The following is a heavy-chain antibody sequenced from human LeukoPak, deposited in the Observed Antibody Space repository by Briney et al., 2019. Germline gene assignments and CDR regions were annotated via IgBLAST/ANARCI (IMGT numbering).Heavy chain of an antibody. V-gene: IGHV4-31*11. CDR3: ARPAGWSSGFVY. Sequence: SETLSLTRAVSGGPIRTGGYYWTWIPQHPGKGLEWIGYSYNSGTTYYNPPLESRVTTSGDTSKNQFSPKLSSVTAADTAVYYCARPAGWSSGFVYWGEGTLVTVSS. D-gene: IGHD1-26*01. CDR1: GGPIRTGGYY. J-gene: IGHJ4*02. CDR2: SYNSGTT.